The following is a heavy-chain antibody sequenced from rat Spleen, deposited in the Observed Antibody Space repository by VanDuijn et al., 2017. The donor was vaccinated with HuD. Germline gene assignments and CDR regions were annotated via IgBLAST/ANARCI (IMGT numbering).Heavy chain of an antibody. D-gene: IGHD4-4*01. CDR2: ISPTGGST. V-gene: IGHV5-19*01. CDR1: GFTFSNYG. CDR3: VREDLGVNY. J-gene: IGHJ2*01. Sequence: EVQLVESGGGLVQPGRSLKLSCAASGFTFSNYGLHWIRQAPTKGLEWVASISPTGGSTYYRDSVKGRFTISRDNAKSSLYLQMSKVGSEDTAVYYCVREDLGVNYWGQGVMVTVSS.